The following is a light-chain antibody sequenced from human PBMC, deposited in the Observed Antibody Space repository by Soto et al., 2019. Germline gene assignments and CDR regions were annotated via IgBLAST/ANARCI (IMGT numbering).Light chain of an antibody. V-gene: IGLV2-23*02. CDR2: EVS. Sequence: QSVLTQPVSVSGSPGQSITISCTGTSSDVGSYKLVSWYQQHPGKAPKLMISEVSKRPSGISDRFSGSKSGSTASLTISGLQAEDEADYYCCSYAGTSTHTVFGGGTKLPS. CDR1: SSDVGSYKL. J-gene: IGLJ7*01. CDR3: CSYAGTSTHTV.